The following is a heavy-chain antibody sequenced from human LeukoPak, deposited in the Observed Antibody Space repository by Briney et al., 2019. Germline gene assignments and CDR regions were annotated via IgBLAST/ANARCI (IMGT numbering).Heavy chain of an antibody. J-gene: IGHJ5*02. D-gene: IGHD5-12*01. CDR1: GYTFTGYY. CDR3: ARWNIVATSGTDWFDP. CDR2: MNPNSGNT. V-gene: IGHV1-8*02. Sequence: GASVKVSCKASGYTFTGYYMHWVRQATGQGLEWMGWMNPNSGNTGYAQKFQGRVTMTRNTSISTAYMELSSLRSEDTAVYYCARWNIVATSGTDWFDPWGQGTLVTVSS.